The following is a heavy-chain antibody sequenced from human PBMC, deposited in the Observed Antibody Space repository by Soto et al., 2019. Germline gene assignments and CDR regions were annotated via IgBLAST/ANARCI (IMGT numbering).Heavy chain of an antibody. CDR1: GFTFSNAW. V-gene: IGHV3-15*07. Sequence: GSLRLSCAASGFTFSNAWMNWVRQAPGKGLEWVGRIKSKTDGGTTDYAAPVKGRFTISRDDSKNTLYLQMNSLKTEDTAVYYCTTVLGDSTYYDFWSGYPYYYGMDVWGQGTTVTVSS. D-gene: IGHD3-3*01. J-gene: IGHJ6*02. CDR3: TTVLGDSTYYDFWSGYPYYYGMDV. CDR2: IKSKTDGGTT.